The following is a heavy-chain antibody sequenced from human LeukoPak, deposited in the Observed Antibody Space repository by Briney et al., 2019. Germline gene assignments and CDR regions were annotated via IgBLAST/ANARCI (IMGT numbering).Heavy chain of an antibody. CDR3: ARGEGVGATLFDY. J-gene: IGHJ4*02. Sequence: SETLSLTCTVSGGSISSSSYYWGWIRQPPGKGLEWIGSIYYSGSTYYNPSLKSRVTISVDTSKNQFSLKLSSVTAADTAVYYCARGEGVGATLFDYWGQGTLVTVSS. CDR1: GGSISSSSYY. CDR2: IYYSGST. V-gene: IGHV4-39*07. D-gene: IGHD1-26*01.